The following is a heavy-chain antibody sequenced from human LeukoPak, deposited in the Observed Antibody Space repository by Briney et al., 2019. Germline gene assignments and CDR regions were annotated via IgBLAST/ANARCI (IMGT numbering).Heavy chain of an antibody. CDR3: ARSRAPTALFDY. V-gene: IGHV1-18*01. CDR2: ISPYNGNT. Sequence: ASVKVSCKTSGYTFSSHSMNWVRQAPGQGLEWLGWISPYNGNTKYAQKIQGRATMTTDTSTSTAYLELRSLRSDDTAVYYCARSRAPTALFDYWGQGTLVTVSS. J-gene: IGHJ4*02. CDR1: GYTFSSHS.